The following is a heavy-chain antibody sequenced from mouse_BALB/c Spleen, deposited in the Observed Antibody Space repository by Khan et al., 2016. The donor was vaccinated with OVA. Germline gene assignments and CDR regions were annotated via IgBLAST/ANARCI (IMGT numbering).Heavy chain of an antibody. J-gene: IGHJ4*01. CDR1: GYSITSDDA. D-gene: IGHD1-3*01. CDR2: ISSSGST. Sequence: EVELVESGPGLVKPSQSLSLTCTVTGYSITSDDAWNWIRQFPGNKLEWMVYISSSGSTNYNQALKSRISITRDTSKNQFFMQLTSVTTEDTATYYCARAVFRYKYALDYWAQG. CDR3: ARAVFRYKYALDY. V-gene: IGHV3-2*02.